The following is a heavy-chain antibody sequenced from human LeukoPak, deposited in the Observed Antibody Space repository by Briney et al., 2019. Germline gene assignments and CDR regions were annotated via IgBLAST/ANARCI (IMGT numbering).Heavy chain of an antibody. V-gene: IGHV3-30*18. D-gene: IGHD2-21*02. CDR1: GLTFSSYG. CDR3: AKDRSFVVVTAIPDY. J-gene: IGHJ4*02. CDR2: ISYDGSNK. Sequence: PGGSLRLSCAASGLTFSSYGMHWVRQAPGKGLEWVAVISYDGSNKYYADSVKGRFTISRDNSKNTLYLQMNSLRAEDTAVYYCAKDRSFVVVTAIPDYWGQGTLVTVSS.